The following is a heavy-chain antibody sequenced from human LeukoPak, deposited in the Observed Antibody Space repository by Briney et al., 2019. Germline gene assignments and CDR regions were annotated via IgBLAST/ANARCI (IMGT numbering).Heavy chain of an antibody. CDR3: ARKNYSRGGSHWYFDL. V-gene: IGHV6-1*01. D-gene: IGHD6-19*01. J-gene: IGHJ2*01. CDR1: GDSVSSNSVA. Sequence: SQTLSLTCAISGDSVSSNSVAWNWIRQSPSRGLEWLGRTYYRSKWYSDYAVSVKRRITINPDTSKNQFSLQLNSVTPEATAVYYCARKNYSRGGSHWYFDLWGRGTLVTVSS. CDR2: TYYRSKWYS.